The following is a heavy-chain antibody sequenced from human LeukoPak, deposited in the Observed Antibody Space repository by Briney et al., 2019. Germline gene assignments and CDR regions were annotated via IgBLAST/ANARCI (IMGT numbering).Heavy chain of an antibody. CDR3: ARDRPSNNYGMDV. Sequence: SETLSLTCTVSGGSISGYYWSWIRQPPGKGLEWIGYIYYSGSTNYNPSLKSRVTISVDTSKNQFSLKLSSVTAADTAVYYCARDRPSNNYGMDVWGQGTTVTVSS. V-gene: IGHV4-59*01. CDR2: IYYSGST. J-gene: IGHJ6*02. CDR1: GGSISGYY.